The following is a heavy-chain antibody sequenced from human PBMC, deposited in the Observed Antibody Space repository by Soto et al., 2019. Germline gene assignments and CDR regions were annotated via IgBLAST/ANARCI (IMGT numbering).Heavy chain of an antibody. Sequence: QVHLQESGPGLVKPSETLSLSCTISGDSISNSHWSWIRQPAGKGLEWIGRVYTTGDTNYNPSLESRVTMSVDTSNNHFSLKLISVTAADTAVYYCVRDKGMADLWGQGTLVSVSS. V-gene: IGHV4-4*07. D-gene: IGHD6-13*01. CDR3: VRDKGMADL. CDR1: GDSISNSH. CDR2: VYTTGDT. J-gene: IGHJ5*02.